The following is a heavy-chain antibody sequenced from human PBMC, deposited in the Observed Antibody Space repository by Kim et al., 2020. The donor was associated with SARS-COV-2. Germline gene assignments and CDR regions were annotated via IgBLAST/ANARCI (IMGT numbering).Heavy chain of an antibody. J-gene: IGHJ5*01. CDR2: INHSGST. D-gene: IGHD4-17*01. CDR3: ARGGPEGGDYGGGKGNWF. V-gene: IGHV4-34*01. Sequence: SQTLSLTCAVYGGSFSGYYWSWIRQPPGKGLEWIGEINHSGSTNYNPSLKSRVTISVDTSKNQFSLKLSSVTAADTAVYYCARGGPEGGDYGGGKGNWF. CDR1: GGSFSGYY.